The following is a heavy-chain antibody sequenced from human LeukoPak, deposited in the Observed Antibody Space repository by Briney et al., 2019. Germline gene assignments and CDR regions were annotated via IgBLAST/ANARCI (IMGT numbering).Heavy chain of an antibody. J-gene: IGHJ3*02. D-gene: IGHD6-19*01. CDR1: GFTFGDYA. Sequence: GGSLRLSCTASGFTFGDYAMSWFRQAPGKGLEWVGFIRSKAYGGTTEYAASVKGRFTISRDDSKSIAYLQMNSLKTEDTAVYYCTTVFGYSSGWYFDAFDIGGQGTMVTVSS. CDR3: TTVFGYSSGWYFDAFDI. V-gene: IGHV3-49*03. CDR2: IRSKAYGGTT.